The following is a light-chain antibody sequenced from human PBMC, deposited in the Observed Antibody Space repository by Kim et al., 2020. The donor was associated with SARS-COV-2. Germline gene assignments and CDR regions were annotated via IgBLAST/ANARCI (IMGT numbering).Light chain of an antibody. Sequence: VPRSCTGTSPDVGSYNRVSWYQQPPGTAPKLMICEVSNRPSGVPDRFSGSKSGNTASLTISGLQPEDEADYYCSSYTTSNTWVFGGGTQLTVL. CDR1: SPDVGSYNR. CDR2: EVS. V-gene: IGLV2-18*02. CDR3: SSYTTSNTWV. J-gene: IGLJ3*02.